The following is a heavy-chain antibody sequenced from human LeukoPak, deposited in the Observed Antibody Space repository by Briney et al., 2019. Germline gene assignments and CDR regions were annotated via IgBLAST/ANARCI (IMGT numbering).Heavy chain of an antibody. Sequence: ASVKVSCKASGGTFSSYAISWVRQAPGQGLEWMGWISAYNGNTNYAQKLQGRVTMTTDTSTSTAYMELRSLRSDDTAVYYCARDTTGIAAAGAYYYYYYGMDVWGQGTTVTVSS. CDR1: GGTFSSYA. V-gene: IGHV1-18*01. CDR2: ISAYNGNT. CDR3: ARDTTGIAAAGAYYYYYYGMDV. D-gene: IGHD6-13*01. J-gene: IGHJ6*02.